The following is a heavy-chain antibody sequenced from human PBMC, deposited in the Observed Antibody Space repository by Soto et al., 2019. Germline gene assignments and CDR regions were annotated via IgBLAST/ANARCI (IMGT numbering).Heavy chain of an antibody. CDR2: ITARNGNT. CDR3: AREGVAGTLYNWFDP. V-gene: IGHV1-3*01. CDR1: GYTFTYRY. D-gene: IGHD6-19*01. Sequence: ASVKVSCKASGYTFTYRYLHWVRQAPGQRLEWMGWITARNGNTNYAQKFQGRVTITRDTSASTAYMELSSLRSEDTAVYYCAREGVAGTLYNWFDPWGQGTLVTVSS. J-gene: IGHJ5*02.